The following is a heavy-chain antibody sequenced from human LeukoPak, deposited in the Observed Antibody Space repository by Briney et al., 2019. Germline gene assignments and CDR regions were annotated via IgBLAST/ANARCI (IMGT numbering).Heavy chain of an antibody. D-gene: IGHD6-19*01. CDR3: ARDLCSGWYCLAYNWFDP. Sequence: SETLSLTCAVYGGSFIGYYWSWIRQPPGKGLEWIGEINHFGSTNYNPSLKSRVTISIDTSKNQFSLKLSSVTAADTAVYYCARDLCSGWYCLAYNWFDPWGQGTLVTVSS. CDR1: GGSFIGYY. V-gene: IGHV4-34*01. CDR2: INHFGST. J-gene: IGHJ5*02.